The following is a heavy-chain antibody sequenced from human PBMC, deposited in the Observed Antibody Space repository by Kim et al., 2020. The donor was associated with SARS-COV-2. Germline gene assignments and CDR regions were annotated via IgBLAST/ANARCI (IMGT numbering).Heavy chain of an antibody. CDR1: GGSISSYY. V-gene: IGHV4-59*01. J-gene: IGHJ4*02. D-gene: IGHD1-1*01. CDR2: IYYSGST. Sequence: SETLSLTCTVSGGSISSYYWSWIRQPPGKGLEWIGYIYYSGSTNYNPSLKSRVTISVDTSKNQFSLKLSSVTAADTAVYYCARTWSAGTGIDYWGQGTLV. CDR3: ARTWSAGTGIDY.